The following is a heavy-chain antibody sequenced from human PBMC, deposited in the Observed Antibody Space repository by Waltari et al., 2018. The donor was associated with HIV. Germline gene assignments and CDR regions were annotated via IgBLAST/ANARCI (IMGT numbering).Heavy chain of an antibody. CDR2: IHSDGIST. CDR1: ASTFRGYW. V-gene: IGHV3-74*01. CDR3: ARREATVVRGVYYYGMDV. D-gene: IGHD3-10*01. Sequence: EVQLVESGGGLVQPGGSLRLSCAASASTFRGYWMHWVRQAPGKGLVWVSRIHSDGISTSYGDFVKGRFTISRDNAKNTLYLEMNSLRAEDTAVYYCARREATVVRGVYYYGMDVWGQGTTVTVSS. J-gene: IGHJ6*02.